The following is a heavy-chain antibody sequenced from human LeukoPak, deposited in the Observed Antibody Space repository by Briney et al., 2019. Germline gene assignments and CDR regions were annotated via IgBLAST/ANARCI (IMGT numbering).Heavy chain of an antibody. Sequence: SGYAMYYADSVKGRLTVSRDNAKNTLYLQMNSLRAEDTAVYYCAKGHSSGWSHNFDYWGQGTLVTVSS. CDR3: AKGHSSGWSHNFDY. J-gene: IGHJ4*02. V-gene: IGHV3-11*01. D-gene: IGHD6-19*01. CDR2: SGYAM.